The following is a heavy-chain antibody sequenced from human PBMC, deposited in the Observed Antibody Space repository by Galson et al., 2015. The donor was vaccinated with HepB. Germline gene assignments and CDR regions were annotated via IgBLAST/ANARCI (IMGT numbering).Heavy chain of an antibody. CDR3: ASSGASFPDGWFCDL. CDR1: GDSVSSNSAA. CDR2: TYYRSKWNY. J-gene: IGHJ2*01. V-gene: IGHV6-1*01. D-gene: IGHD2-15*01. Sequence: CAISGDSVSSNSAAWNWIRQSPSRGLEWLGRTYYRSKWNYDYALSVRSRITINPDIPKNQFSLQLNSVTPEDTAVYYCASSGASFPDGWFCDLWGCGTLVTVSS.